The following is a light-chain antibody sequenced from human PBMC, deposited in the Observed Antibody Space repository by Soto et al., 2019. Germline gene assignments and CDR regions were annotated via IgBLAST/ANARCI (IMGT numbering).Light chain of an antibody. V-gene: IGLV2-14*01. Sequence: QSALTQRASVSGSPGQSITISCTGTSSDVGDYNYVSWYQQHPGKAPKLLIYEVTYRPSGVSNRFSGSKSGNTASLTISGLQAEDEADYYCSSYTSSSTGVFGTGTKVTVL. CDR3: SSYTSSSTGV. J-gene: IGLJ1*01. CDR2: EVT. CDR1: SSDVGDYNY.